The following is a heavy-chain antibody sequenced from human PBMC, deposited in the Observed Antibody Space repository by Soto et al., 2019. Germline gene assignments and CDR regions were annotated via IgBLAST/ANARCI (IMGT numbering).Heavy chain of an antibody. Sequence: QITLEESGPALVKPTQTLTLTCSFSGFSLTSPGAAVAWIRQPPGKALEVLPLQHWDDDRRYRPSLKARLTITTNTSKMQVVVRRTKMDPVDTATYYCARTPSAPSAYIRVGWYF. CDR3: ARTPSAPSAYIRVGWYF. D-gene: IGHD3-16*01. V-gene: IGHV2-5*02. CDR1: GFSLTSPGAA. J-gene: IGHJ2*01. CDR2: QHWDDDR.